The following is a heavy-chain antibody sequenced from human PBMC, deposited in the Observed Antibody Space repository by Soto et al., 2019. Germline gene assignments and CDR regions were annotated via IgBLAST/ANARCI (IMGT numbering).Heavy chain of an antibody. J-gene: IGHJ6*02. V-gene: IGHV5-51*01. CDR3: ARQVYSVDYDFWSGYSFYYYYGMDV. Sequence: LGESLKISCKGSGYSFTSYWIGWVRQMPGKGLEWMGIIYPGDSDTRYSPSFQGQVTISADKSISTAYLQWSSLKASDTAMYYCARQVYSVDYDFWSGYSFYYYYGMDVWGQGTTVTVSS. CDR2: IYPGDSDT. CDR1: GYSFTSYW. D-gene: IGHD3-3*01.